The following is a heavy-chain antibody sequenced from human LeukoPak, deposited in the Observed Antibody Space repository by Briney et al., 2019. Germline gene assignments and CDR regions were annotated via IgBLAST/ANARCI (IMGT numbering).Heavy chain of an antibody. Sequence: GASVKVSCKASGYTFTSYDINWVRQATGQGLEWMGWMNPNSGNTGYAQKFQGRVTMTRNTSISTAYTELSSLRSEDTAVYYCARGLVGATGAYFDYWGQGTLVTVSS. V-gene: IGHV1-8*01. D-gene: IGHD1-26*01. CDR3: ARGLVGATGAYFDY. CDR2: MNPNSGNT. J-gene: IGHJ4*02. CDR1: GYTFTSYD.